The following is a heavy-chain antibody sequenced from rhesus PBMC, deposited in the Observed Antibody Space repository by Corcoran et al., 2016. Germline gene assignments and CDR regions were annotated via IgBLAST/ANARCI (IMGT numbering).Heavy chain of an antibody. J-gene: IGHJ4*01. D-gene: IGHD5-42*01. Sequence: QVTLKESGPALVKPTQTLTLTCTFSGFSLTTSGMGVGWIRQPPGKALEWLALIYWDDDKRYSTALKSRLTISKDTAKNQVVLTMTNMDPVDTATYYCARGAGGDTGGTLGFDYWGQGVLVTVSS. CDR1: GFSLTTSGMG. CDR3: ARGAGGDTGGTLGFDY. CDR2: IYWDDDK. V-gene: IGHV2-174*01.